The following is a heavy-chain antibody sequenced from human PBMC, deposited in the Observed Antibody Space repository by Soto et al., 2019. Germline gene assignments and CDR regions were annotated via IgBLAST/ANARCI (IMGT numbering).Heavy chain of an antibody. D-gene: IGHD6-19*01. J-gene: IGHJ5*02. CDR3: ARTGLAAGWFDP. CDR2: INHSGST. CDR1: GGSFSGYY. Sequence: SETLSLTCAVYGGSFSGYYWSWIRQPPGKGLEWIGEINHSGSTNYNPSLKSRVTISVDTSKNQFSLKLSSVTAADTAVYYCARTGLAAGWFDPWGQGTLVTVSS. V-gene: IGHV4-34*01.